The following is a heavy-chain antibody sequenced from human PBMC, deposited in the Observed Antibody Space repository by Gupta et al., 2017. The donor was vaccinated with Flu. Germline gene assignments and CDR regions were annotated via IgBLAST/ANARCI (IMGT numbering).Heavy chain of an antibody. CDR2: INPNSGGT. Sequence: QVQLVQSGAEVKKPGASVKVSCKASGYTFTGYYMHWVRQAPGQGLEWMGWINPNSGGTNYAQKFQGRVTMTRDTSISTAYMELSRLRSDDTAVYYCARDIQQLPPLYYFDYWGQGTLVTVSS. V-gene: IGHV1-2*02. CDR1: GYTFTGYY. D-gene: IGHD6-13*01. J-gene: IGHJ4*02. CDR3: ARDIQQLPPLYYFDY.